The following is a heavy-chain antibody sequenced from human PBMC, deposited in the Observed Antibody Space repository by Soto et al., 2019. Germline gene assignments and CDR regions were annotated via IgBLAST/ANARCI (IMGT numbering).Heavy chain of an antibody. CDR1: GGSISNSNYN. Sequence: SETLSLTCTVSGGSISNSNYNWGWNRQPPGKGLEWIGSIYYSGSTYYNPSLKSRVTISVDTSKNQFSLKLSSVTAADTAVYYCARDIVVVPDYYYYGMDVWGQGTTVT. CDR3: ARDIVVVPDYYYYGMDV. V-gene: IGHV4-39*02. J-gene: IGHJ6*02. D-gene: IGHD2-2*01. CDR2: IYYSGST.